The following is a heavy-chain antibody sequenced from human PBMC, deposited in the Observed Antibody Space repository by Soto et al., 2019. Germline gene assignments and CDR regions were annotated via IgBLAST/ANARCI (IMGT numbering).Heavy chain of an antibody. CDR3: ATYYTAVAYFEN. CDR1: GDPSSYSA. J-gene: IGHJ4*02. CDR2: TNPNFGSA. D-gene: IGHD5-18*01. V-gene: IGHV1-69*01. Sequence: QVRVVQSGAEVRKPGSSVKVSCTASGDPSSYSAIGWLRQAPGQGLEWMGGTNPNFGSAIYAQKFQGRTAIAAHYMELNDLRSEDTAIYFCATYYTAVAYFENWGQRTLVTVSS.